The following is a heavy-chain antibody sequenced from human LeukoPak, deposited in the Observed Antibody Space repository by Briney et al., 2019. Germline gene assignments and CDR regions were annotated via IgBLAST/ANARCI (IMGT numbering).Heavy chain of an antibody. J-gene: IGHJ6*02. CDR3: ARSAAIRNKNYYYYYGMDV. Sequence: GGSLRLSCAASRFTFSSYWMSWVRQAPGKGLEWVANIKQDGSEKYYVDPVRGRFTISRDNAKNSLYLQMNSLRAEDTAVYYCARSAAIRNKNYYYYYGMDVWGQGTTVTVSS. CDR2: IKQDGSEK. V-gene: IGHV3-7*01. D-gene: IGHD2-2*02. CDR1: RFTFSSYW.